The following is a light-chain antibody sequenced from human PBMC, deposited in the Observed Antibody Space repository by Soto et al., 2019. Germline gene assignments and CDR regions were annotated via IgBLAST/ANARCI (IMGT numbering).Light chain of an antibody. Sequence: DNQLTQSPSSISASVGDRVTITCRASQAVNSWLAWFQQKPGMAPKLVIYDVSSLQSGVPSRFSGSGSGTEFTLTISSLQPEDFATYYCQQSNNHPISFGQGTRLGL. CDR3: QQSNNHPIS. J-gene: IGKJ5*01. CDR1: QAVNSW. V-gene: IGKV1-12*01. CDR2: DVS.